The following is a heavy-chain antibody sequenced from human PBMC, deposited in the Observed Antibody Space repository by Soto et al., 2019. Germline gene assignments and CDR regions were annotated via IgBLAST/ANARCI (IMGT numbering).Heavy chain of an antibody. Sequence: GASVKFSCKASGYTFTSYGIIWLRQAPGQGLEWMGWISAYNGNTNYAQKLQGRVTMTTDTSTSTAYMELRSLRSDDTAVYSCARGHDYGVEFDYWGQGTLVTVSS. CDR1: GYTFTSYG. J-gene: IGHJ4*02. D-gene: IGHD4-17*01. CDR2: ISAYNGNT. CDR3: ARGHDYGVEFDY. V-gene: IGHV1-18*01.